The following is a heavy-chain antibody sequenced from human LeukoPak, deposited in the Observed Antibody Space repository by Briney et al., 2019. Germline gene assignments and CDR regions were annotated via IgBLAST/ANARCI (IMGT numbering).Heavy chain of an antibody. Sequence: PSETLSLTCTVSGGSISSYYWSWIRQPPGKGLEWIGYMYYSGSTNYNPSLKSRVTISVDTSKKQFSLKLSSVTAADTAMYYCARDSGDYVWVGWGRGTLVTVSS. CDR2: MYYSGST. J-gene: IGHJ4*02. CDR1: GGSISSYY. V-gene: IGHV4-59*01. CDR3: ARDSGDYVWVG. D-gene: IGHD3-16*01.